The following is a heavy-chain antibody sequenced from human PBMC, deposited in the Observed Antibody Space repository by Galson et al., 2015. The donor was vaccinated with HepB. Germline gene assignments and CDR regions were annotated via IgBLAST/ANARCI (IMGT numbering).Heavy chain of an antibody. Sequence: SLRLSCAASGFTLSAYDMHWVRQAPGKGLEWVAIMWYDGINKFYTDSVKGRFTISRDNSKNTLDLQMSSLRAEDTAVYYCVVGGLHDFHYWGQGTLVTVSS. D-gene: IGHD1-26*01. CDR2: MWYDGINK. V-gene: IGHV3-33*01. CDR3: VVGGLHDFHY. J-gene: IGHJ4*02. CDR1: GFTLSAYD.